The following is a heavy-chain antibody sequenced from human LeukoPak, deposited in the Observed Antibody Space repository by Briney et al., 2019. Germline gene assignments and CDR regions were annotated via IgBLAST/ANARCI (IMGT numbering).Heavy chain of an antibody. Sequence: GGSLRLSCAASGFTFSSYAMHWVRQAPGKGLEYVSAISSNGGSTYYANSVKGRFTISRDNSKNTLYLQMGSLRAEDMAVYYCARVRGYGERRPADYWGQGTLVTVSS. CDR3: ARVRGYGERRPADY. V-gene: IGHV3-64*01. CDR2: ISSNGGST. CDR1: GFTFSSYA. D-gene: IGHD4-17*01. J-gene: IGHJ4*02.